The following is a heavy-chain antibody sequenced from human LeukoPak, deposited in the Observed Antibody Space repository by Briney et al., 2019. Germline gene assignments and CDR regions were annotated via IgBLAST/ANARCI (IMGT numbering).Heavy chain of an antibody. CDR2: ISAYNGNT. CDR1: GYTFTSYG. CDR3: ARGGCSSTSCYTNNWFDP. D-gene: IGHD2-2*02. J-gene: IGHJ5*02. V-gene: IGHV1-18*01. Sequence: ASVKVSCKASGYTFTSYGISWVRQAPGQGLEWMGWISAYNGNTNYAQKRQGRVTMTTDTSTSTAYMELRSLRSDDTAVYYCARGGCSSTSCYTNNWFDPWGQGTQVTVSS.